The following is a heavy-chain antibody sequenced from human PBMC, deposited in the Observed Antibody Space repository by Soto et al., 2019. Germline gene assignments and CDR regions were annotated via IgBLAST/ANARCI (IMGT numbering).Heavy chain of an antibody. CDR2: IWYDGSNK. J-gene: IGHJ4*02. D-gene: IGHD6-19*01. CDR3: ARDQNGMAVVAFCYFDY. CDR1: GFTFSSYG. Sequence: QVKLVEYGGGVFQPGRSLRLSCAASGFTFSSYGMHWVRQAPGKGLEWVAGIWYDGSNKYYADSVKGRFTISRDNSKNTLYLQMNSLRAEDTAVYYCARDQNGMAVVAFCYFDYWGQGTLVTVSS. V-gene: IGHV3-33*01.